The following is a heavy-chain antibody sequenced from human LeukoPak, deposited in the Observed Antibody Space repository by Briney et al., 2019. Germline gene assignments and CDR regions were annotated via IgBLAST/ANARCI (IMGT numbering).Heavy chain of an antibody. CDR1: GFTFSTYE. Sequence: GGSLRLSCAASGFTFSTYEMDWVRQAPGKGLEWVSYISGSSTKISYADSVKGRFTISRDNAKNSVYLQMNSLRAEDTAVYYCATEYDSSDFDAFDFWGQGTVVTVSS. CDR3: ATEYDSSDFDAFDF. CDR2: ISGSSTKI. J-gene: IGHJ3*01. D-gene: IGHD3-22*01. V-gene: IGHV3-48*03.